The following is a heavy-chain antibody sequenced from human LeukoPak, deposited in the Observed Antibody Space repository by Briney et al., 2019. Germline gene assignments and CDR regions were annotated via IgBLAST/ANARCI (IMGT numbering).Heavy chain of an antibody. D-gene: IGHD1-26*01. CDR3: AREWAGN. CDR1: GGSFSGYY. J-gene: IGHJ4*02. CDR2: INHSGST. Sequence: SETLSLTCAVCGGSFSGYYWSWIRQPPGKGLEWIGEINHSGSTNYNPSLKSRVTISVDTSKNQFSLKLSSVTAADTAVYYCAREWAGNWGQGTLVTVSS. V-gene: IGHV4-34*01.